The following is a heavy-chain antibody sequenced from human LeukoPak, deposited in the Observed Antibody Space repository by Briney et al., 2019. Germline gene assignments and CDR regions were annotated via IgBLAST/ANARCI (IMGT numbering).Heavy chain of an antibody. J-gene: IGHJ4*02. Sequence: GGSLRLSCAASGFTFRTYGSHWVRQAPGKGLEWVAVIASDGKTTYYADSVKGRFTISRDTSENSLYLQMNSLRAEDTAVYYCAKEGKTRNWNYYQAKSVYWGQGTLVTVSS. D-gene: IGHD1-7*01. CDR1: GFTFRTYG. V-gene: IGHV3-30*18. CDR2: IASDGKTT. CDR3: AKEGKTRNWNYYQAKSVY.